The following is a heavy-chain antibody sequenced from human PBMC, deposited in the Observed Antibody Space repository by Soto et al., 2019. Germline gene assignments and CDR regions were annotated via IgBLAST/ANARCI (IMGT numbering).Heavy chain of an antibody. D-gene: IGHD2-2*01. J-gene: IGHJ6*02. V-gene: IGHV1-69*01. Sequence: QVQLVQSGAEVKKPGSSVKVSCKVSGGTFSSNSINWVRQAPGQGPEWMGGIIPIFGTENYAQKFQGRVTITADDSTSAAYMELSSLTSEDTALYYCSTSVYCSTTRCYYYYGLDVWGPGTTVIVSS. CDR3: STSVYCSTTRCYYYYGLDV. CDR1: GGTFSSNS. CDR2: IIPIFGTE.